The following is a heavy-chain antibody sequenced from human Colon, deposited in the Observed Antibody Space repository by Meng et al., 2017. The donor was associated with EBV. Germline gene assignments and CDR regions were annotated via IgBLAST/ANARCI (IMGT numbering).Heavy chain of an antibody. CDR2: IYHSGST. CDR1: GGSITSTNW. V-gene: IGHV4-4*02. J-gene: IGHJ5*02. Sequence: QVQLQESGPGLVKPSGXXXXTCAVSGGSITSTNWWTWVRQAPGKGLEWIGEIYHSGSTNYNPSLESRVAMSVDKSKNQFSLKLFSVTAADTAVYYCARAEYYNWFDPWGQGTLVTVSS. CDR3: ARAEYYNWFDP. D-gene: IGHD1-14*01.